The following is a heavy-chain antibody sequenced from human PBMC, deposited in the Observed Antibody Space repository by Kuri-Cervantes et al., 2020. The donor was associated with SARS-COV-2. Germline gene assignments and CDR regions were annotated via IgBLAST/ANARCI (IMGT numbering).Heavy chain of an antibody. CDR3: ARHMYKSNPGDAFDI. J-gene: IGHJ3*02. CDR2: ISYSGHT. D-gene: IGHD1-20*01. CDR1: GDSITSNYN. Sequence: SETLSLTCTVSGDSITSNYNWGWIRQPPGKGLEWIGTISYSGHTYYNPSLKSRVAMFIDTPKNQFSLKLYSLTAADSSVYYCARHMYKSNPGDAFDISGRGTLVTVSS. V-gene: IGHV4-39*01.